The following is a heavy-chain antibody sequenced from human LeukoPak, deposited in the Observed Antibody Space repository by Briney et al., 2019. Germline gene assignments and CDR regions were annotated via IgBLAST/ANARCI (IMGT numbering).Heavy chain of an antibody. CDR3: ARLTSSWAFDS. J-gene: IGHJ5*01. CDR1: GFTFNNYG. D-gene: IGHD6-13*01. Sequence: GGSLRLSCAASGFTFNNYGMHWVRQAPGKGLEWEAVIWYDGSNRMYADSVKGRFTISRDISENTLYLQMNSLRAEDTAVYYCARLTSSWAFDSWGQGTLVTVSS. CDR2: IWYDGSNR. V-gene: IGHV3-33*01.